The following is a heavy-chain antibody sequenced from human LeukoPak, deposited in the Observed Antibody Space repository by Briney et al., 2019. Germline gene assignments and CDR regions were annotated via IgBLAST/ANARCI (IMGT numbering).Heavy chain of an antibody. D-gene: IGHD2-2*02. CDR1: GFTFSSYG. J-gene: IGHJ4*02. CDR2: ISGSGGTT. Sequence: GGSLRLSCAASGFTFSSYGMSWVRQAPGKGLEWVSGISGSGGTTYYADSVKGRFTISRDNSKNTLYLQMNSLRAEDTAVYYCARGPIPDYWGQGTLVTVSS. CDR3: ARGPIPDY. V-gene: IGHV3-23*01.